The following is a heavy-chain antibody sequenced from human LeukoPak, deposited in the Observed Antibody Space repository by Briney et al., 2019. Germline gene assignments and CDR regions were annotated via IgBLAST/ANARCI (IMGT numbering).Heavy chain of an antibody. V-gene: IGHV1-8*01. CDR1: GYTFTSYD. CDR3: ARLASSSWPLYYYYGMDV. Sequence: ASVKVSCKGSGYTFTSYDINWVRQATGQGLEWMGWMNPNNGNTGYAQKFQGRVTLTRSTSISTDYMELSSLRSEDTAVYYCARLASSSWPLYYYYGMDVWGQGTTVTVSS. J-gene: IGHJ6*02. D-gene: IGHD6-13*01. CDR2: MNPNNGNT.